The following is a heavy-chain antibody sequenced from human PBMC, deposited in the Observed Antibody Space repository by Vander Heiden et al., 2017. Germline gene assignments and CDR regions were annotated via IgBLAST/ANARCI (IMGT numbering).Heavy chain of an antibody. CDR1: GFTFNRSG. D-gene: IGHD3-3*01. Sequence: QVQLVESGGGVVQPGRSLRLSCAASGFTFNRSGMHWVRQAPGKGLEWVALIYYDGSNEYYADSVKGRFTNSRDNSKNTLYLQMNSLRADDTAVYYCARDRAHYDFWSGYYVVFDYWGQGTLVTVSS. CDR3: ARDRAHYDFWSGYYVVFDY. J-gene: IGHJ4*02. V-gene: IGHV3-33*01. CDR2: IYYDGSNE.